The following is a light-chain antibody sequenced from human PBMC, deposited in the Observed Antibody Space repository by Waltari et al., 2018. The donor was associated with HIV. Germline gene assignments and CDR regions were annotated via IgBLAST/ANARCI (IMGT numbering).Light chain of an antibody. J-gene: IGKJ2*01. CDR3: QQYYSTPYT. Sequence: DIVMTQSPDSLAVSLGERATINCKSSQSVLYSSNNKKYLAWYQQKTGQPPKLLIYWAFIRESGVPDRFSGSGSVTDFTLTISSLQAEDVAVYYCQQYYSTPYTFGQGTKLEIK. CDR2: WAF. V-gene: IGKV4-1*01. CDR1: QSVLYSSNNKKY.